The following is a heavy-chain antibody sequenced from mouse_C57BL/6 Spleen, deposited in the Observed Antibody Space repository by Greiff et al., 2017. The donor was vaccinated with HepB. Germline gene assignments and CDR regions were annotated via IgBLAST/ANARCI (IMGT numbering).Heavy chain of an antibody. CDR3: ARHNSGGAMDY. J-gene: IGHJ4*01. CDR1: GFTFSDYY. D-gene: IGHD1-3*01. CDR2: ISNGGGST. V-gene: IGHV5-12*01. Sequence: EVKVVESGGGLVQPGGSLKLSCAASGFTFSDYYMYWVRQTPEKRLEWVAYISNGGGSTYYPDTVKGRFTISRDNAKNTLYLQMSRLKSEDTAMYYCARHNSGGAMDYWGQGTSVTVSS.